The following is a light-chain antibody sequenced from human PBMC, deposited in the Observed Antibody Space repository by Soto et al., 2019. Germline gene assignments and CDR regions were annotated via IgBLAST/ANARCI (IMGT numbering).Light chain of an antibody. Sequence: EIVLTQSPGTLSLSPGERAILSCRASQRVGSSSLAWYQQRPGQAPRLLIYGLSTRATGIPDRFSGSGSGTDFTLTISRLESEDFAVYFCQQFGTSPAFGGGTKVEIK. CDR2: GLS. J-gene: IGKJ4*01. CDR1: QRVGSSS. V-gene: IGKV3-20*01. CDR3: QQFGTSPA.